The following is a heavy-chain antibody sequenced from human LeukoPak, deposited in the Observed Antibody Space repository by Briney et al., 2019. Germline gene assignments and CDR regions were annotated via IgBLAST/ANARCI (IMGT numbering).Heavy chain of an antibody. J-gene: IGHJ4*02. D-gene: IGHD2-2*01. CDR2: IKSKTDGGAT. Sequence: ETLSLTCVVYSGSFSGYFWSWIRQAPGKGLEWVGRIKSKTDGGATDYAAPVKGRFTISKDDSKNTLYLQMNSLKTEDTAVYYCATDQTYCSTTSCYRYFFDYWGQGTLVTVSS. CDR3: ATDQTYCSTTSCYRYFFDY. CDR1: SGSFSGYF. V-gene: IGHV3-15*01.